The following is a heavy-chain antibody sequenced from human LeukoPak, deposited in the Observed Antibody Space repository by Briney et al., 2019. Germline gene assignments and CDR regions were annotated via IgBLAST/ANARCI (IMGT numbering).Heavy chain of an antibody. V-gene: IGHV4-61*02. CDR3: ARAYYGSGSYNFWGYYYYMDV. D-gene: IGHD3-10*01. J-gene: IGHJ6*03. Sequence: KSSETLSLTCTVSGGSISSGSYYWSWIRQPAGKGLEWIGRIYTSGSTNYNPSLKSRVTISVDTSKNQFSLKLSSVTAADTAVYYCARAYYGSGSYNFWGYYYYMDVWGKGTTVTISS. CDR2: IYTSGST. CDR1: GGSISSGSYY.